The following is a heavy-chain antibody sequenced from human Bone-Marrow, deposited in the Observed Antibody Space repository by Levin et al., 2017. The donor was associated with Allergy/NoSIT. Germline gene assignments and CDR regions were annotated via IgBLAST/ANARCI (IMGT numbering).Heavy chain of an antibody. J-gene: IGHJ4*02. CDR2: VFYTGTT. Sequence: PSETLSLTCTVSGGSLRSHYWSWIRQSPGKGLEWIAYVFYTGTTTFNPSLQSRVTMSVDMSKNQFSLNLTSVTAADTAVYYCARARYLYDSFGKRCYFEYWGKGALVTVSS. CDR1: GGSLRSHY. CDR3: ARARYLYDSFGKRCYFEY. D-gene: IGHD3-22*01. V-gene: IGHV4-59*11.